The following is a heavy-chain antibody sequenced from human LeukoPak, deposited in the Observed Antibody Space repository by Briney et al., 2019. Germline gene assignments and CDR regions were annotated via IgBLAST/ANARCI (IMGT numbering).Heavy chain of an antibody. D-gene: IGHD1-26*01. J-gene: IGHJ3*02. Sequence: SETLSLTCTVSDGSISSSSYYWGWIRQPPGKGLEWIGSIYYSGSTYYNPSLKSRVTISLDTSKNQFSLKLSSVTAADTAMYYCAKTSGSYKQDAFDIWGQGTMVTVSS. CDR2: IYYSGST. CDR1: DGSISSSSYY. CDR3: AKTSGSYKQDAFDI. V-gene: IGHV4-39*07.